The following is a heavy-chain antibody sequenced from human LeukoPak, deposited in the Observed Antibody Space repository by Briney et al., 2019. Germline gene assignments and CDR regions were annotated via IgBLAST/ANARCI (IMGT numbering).Heavy chain of an antibody. CDR2: ISEGGGST. D-gene: IGHD3-10*01. Sequence: GGSLRLSCVVSGITLSNYGVSWVRQAPGKGLEWVSGISEGGGSTNYADYVKGRFIISRDTSKNTVYLQMNSLRVEDTAVYFCAKRGIVIRAVIIIGFHKEAYYFDYWGQGILVTVSS. CDR3: AKRGIVIRAVIIIGFHKEAYYFDY. V-gene: IGHV3-23*01. J-gene: IGHJ4*02. CDR1: GITLSNYG.